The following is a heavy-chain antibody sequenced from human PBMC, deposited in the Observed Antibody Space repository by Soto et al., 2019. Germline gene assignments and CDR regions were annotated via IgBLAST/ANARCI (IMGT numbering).Heavy chain of an antibody. CDR2: VSPYNGYT. CDR1: DNSFSTFD. J-gene: IGHJ4*02. V-gene: IGHV1-18*01. D-gene: IGHD6-19*01. CDR3: ARGGAVASAIDS. Sequence: VQLVQSGDEVKKPGDSVKVSCKASDNSFSTFDLSWVRQAPGQGLEWMGSVSPYNGYTDYAQNLQGRVTMTTDRDTSTAYLELRSLRSDDTAVYYCARGGAVASAIDSWGQGTLVTVSS.